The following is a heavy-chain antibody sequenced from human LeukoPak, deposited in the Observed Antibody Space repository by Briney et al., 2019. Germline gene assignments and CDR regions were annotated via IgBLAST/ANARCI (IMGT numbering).Heavy chain of an antibody. CDR2: IYYSGST. CDR3: ARHAYYYYYMDV. J-gene: IGHJ6*03. Sequence: SETLSLTCTVSGGSISSYYWSWIRQPPGKGLEWIGTIYYSGSTYYNPSLKSRVTISVDASKNQFSLKLTSVTAADTAVYYCARHAYYYYYMDVWGKGTTVTISS. V-gene: IGHV4-59*04. CDR1: GGSISSYY.